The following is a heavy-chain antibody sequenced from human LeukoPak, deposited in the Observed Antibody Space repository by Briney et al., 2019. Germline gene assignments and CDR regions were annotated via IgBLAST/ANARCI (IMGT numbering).Heavy chain of an antibody. V-gene: IGHV3-48*04. CDR1: RFTFSIHS. CDR2: ISSNGDTK. Sequence: PGGSLRLSCAASRFTFSIHSMNWVRQAPGRGLQWVSFISSNGDTKYYADSVKGRFTISRDNANNTLYLQMNSLRAEDTAVYYCASDLGRTGWERIDYWGQGTLVTVSS. D-gene: IGHD1-1*01. J-gene: IGHJ4*02. CDR3: ASDLGRTGWERIDY.